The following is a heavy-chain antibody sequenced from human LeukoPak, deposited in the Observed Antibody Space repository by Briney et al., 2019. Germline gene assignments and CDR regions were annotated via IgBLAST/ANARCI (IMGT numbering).Heavy chain of an antibody. CDR3: AISWGFANFDN. J-gene: IGHJ4*02. V-gene: IGHV3-64*01. D-gene: IGHD7-27*01. CDR2: ISTNGGRT. CDR1: GFAFSNYT. Sequence: GGSLRLSCAASGFAFSNYTMHWVRQAPGKGLEFVSSISTNGGRTFYANSVRARFTISRDNSKNTLYLQMGSLRVEDMAVYYCAISWGFANFDNWGQGTLVTVSS.